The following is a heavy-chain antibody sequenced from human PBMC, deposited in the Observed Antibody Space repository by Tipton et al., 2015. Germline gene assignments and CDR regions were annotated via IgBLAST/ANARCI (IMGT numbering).Heavy chain of an antibody. J-gene: IGHJ4*02. CDR2: VNHSGNT. CDR3: ARSPFKSGYFDY. D-gene: IGHD2/OR15-2a*01. Sequence: TLSLTCAVYGGSFSGYTWHWIRQPPGKGLEWIGEVNHSGNTNYNPSLESRFIISEDTSKNQFSLTVFSVTAADTAVYYCARSPFKSGYFDYWGQGTLVTVSS. CDR1: GGSFSGYT. V-gene: IGHV4-34*01.